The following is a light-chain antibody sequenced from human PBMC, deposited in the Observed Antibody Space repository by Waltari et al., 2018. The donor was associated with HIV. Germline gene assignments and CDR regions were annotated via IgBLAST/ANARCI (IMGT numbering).Light chain of an antibody. Sequence: DIQMTQSPSSLSASIGDRVTITCQASQDISNYLNLYQQKPGKAPKLLINDASNLERGVPSRFTGSGSGTDFSFTINSLQPEDIATYYCQQYDNLPHTFGQGTKLEIK. V-gene: IGKV1-33*01. CDR1: QDISNY. CDR2: DAS. CDR3: QQYDNLPHT. J-gene: IGKJ2*01.